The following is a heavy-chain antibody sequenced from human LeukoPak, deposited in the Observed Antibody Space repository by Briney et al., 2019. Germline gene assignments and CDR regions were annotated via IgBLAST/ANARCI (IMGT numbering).Heavy chain of an antibody. V-gene: IGHV4-39*07. CDR1: GGSISSSYYY. J-gene: IGHJ6*02. D-gene: IGHD6-6*01. Sequence: SETLSLTCTVSGGSISSSYYYWGWIRQPPGKGLEWIGSIYSSGSTNYNPSLKSRVTISVDTSKNQFSLKLSSVTAADTAVYYCARGQSIAARLYYYYYYGMDVWGQGTTVTVSS. CDR2: IYSSGST. CDR3: ARGQSIAARLYYYYYYGMDV.